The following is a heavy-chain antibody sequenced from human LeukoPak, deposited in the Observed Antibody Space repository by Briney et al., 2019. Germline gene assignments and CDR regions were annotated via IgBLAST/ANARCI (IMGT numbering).Heavy chain of an antibody. V-gene: IGHV1-2*02. CDR3: APSSAYLYYFDY. CDR2: INPNSGGT. CDR1: GYTFTGYY. D-gene: IGHD3-16*01. J-gene: IGHJ4*02. Sequence: GAPVKVSCKTSGYTFTGYYMHWVRQAPGQGLEWMGWINPNSGGTNYAQKFQGRVTMTRDTSISTAYMELSSLRSDDTAVYFRAPSSAYLYYFDYWGQGTLVTISS.